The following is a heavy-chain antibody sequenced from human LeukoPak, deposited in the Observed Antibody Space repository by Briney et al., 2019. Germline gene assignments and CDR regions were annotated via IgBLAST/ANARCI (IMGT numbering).Heavy chain of an antibody. Sequence: GGSLRLSCAASGFSFSRYWMSWVRQAPGKGLEWVANIKQDGSEKNYVESVKGRFTISRDNAKNSLYLQMNSLRAEDTAVYYCARQSSSWYYLFDYWGQGTLVTVSS. J-gene: IGHJ4*02. CDR2: IKQDGSEK. V-gene: IGHV3-7*01. CDR3: ARQSSSWYYLFDY. CDR1: GFSFSRYW. D-gene: IGHD6-13*01.